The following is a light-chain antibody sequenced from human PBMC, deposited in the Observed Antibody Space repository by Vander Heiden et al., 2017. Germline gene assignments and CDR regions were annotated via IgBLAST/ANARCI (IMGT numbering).Light chain of an antibody. V-gene: IGLV1-47*01. J-gene: IGLJ2*01. CDR1: SSNLGSNY. CDR2: RNN. Sequence: QSVLTQPPSASGTPGPRVTISCSGSSSNLGSNYVYWYQQLPGTAPKLLIYRNNQRPSGVPDRFSGSKSGTSASLAISGLRSEDEADYYCAAWDDSLSGRVVFGGGTKLTVL. CDR3: AAWDDSLSGRVV.